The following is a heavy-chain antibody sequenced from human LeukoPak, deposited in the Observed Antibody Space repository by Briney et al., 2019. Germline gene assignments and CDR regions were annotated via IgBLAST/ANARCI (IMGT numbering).Heavy chain of an antibody. Sequence: PGGSLRLSCTAPGFPFNAYNIHWIRQSPGRGLERVSFIRNDETEIHYADFAKGRFTISRDRSKNSVYLQMNSLRPDDTALYYCAKDGGRYRFDFWGQGTMVTVSS. CDR3: AKDGGRYRFDF. D-gene: IGHD3-16*02. CDR2: IRNDETEI. V-gene: IGHV3-30*02. J-gene: IGHJ4*02. CDR1: GFPFNAYN.